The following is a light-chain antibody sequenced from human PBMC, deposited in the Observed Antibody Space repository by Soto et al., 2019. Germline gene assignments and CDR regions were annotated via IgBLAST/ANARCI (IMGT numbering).Light chain of an antibody. J-gene: IGKJ1*01. V-gene: IGKV3-20*01. CDR3: HQYGSSPQT. CDR2: GAS. Sequence: EIMLTQSPDTLSLSPGERATLSCRASQNVINSYLAWYQHKPGQTPRLLIYGASNRATGIPDRFSGSGSGTDFTLTISRLEPEDFAVYFCHQYGSSPQTFAQGTKVDIK. CDR1: QNVINSY.